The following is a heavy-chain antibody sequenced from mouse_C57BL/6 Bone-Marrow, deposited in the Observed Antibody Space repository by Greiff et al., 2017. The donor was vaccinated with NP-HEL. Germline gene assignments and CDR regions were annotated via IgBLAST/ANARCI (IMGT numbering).Heavy chain of an antibody. CDR3: ASYYGSSPYYIDY. Sequence: QVQLQQPGAELVKPGASVKMSCKASGYTFTSYWITWVKQRPGQGLEWIGDIYPGSGSTNYNEKFKSKATLTVDTSSSTAYMQLSSLTSEDSAVYDSASYYGSSPYYIDYWGQGTSLTVSS. CDR1: GYTFTSYW. D-gene: IGHD1-1*01. CDR2: IYPGSGST. J-gene: IGHJ2*02. V-gene: IGHV1-55*01.